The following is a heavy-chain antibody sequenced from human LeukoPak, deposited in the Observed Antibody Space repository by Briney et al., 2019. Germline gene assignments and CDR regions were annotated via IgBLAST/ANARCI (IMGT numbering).Heavy chain of an antibody. J-gene: IGHJ4*02. D-gene: IGHD3-22*01. V-gene: IGHV3-30-3*01. CDR1: GFTFSSYA. CDR2: ISYDGSNK. CDR3: ARGKYDSSGYYGGLFDY. Sequence: PGGSLRLSCAASGFTFSSYAMHWVRQAPGKGLEWVAVISYDGSNKYYADSVKGRFTISRDNSKNTLYLQMNSLTAEDTAVYYCARGKYDSSGYYGGLFDYWGQGTLVTVSS.